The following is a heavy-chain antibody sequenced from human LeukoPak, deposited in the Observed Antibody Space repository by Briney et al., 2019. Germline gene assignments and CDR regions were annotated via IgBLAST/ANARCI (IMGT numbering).Heavy chain of an antibody. J-gene: IGHJ4*02. D-gene: IGHD1-26*01. CDR3: AEGAREPTDFDY. V-gene: IGHV3-30*18. CDR2: VSYDGSNT. Sequence: GGSLRLSCAASGFTFSSYGVHWVRQAPGKGLEWVAVVSYDGSNTYYADSVKGRFTISRDNSKNTLYLQMNSLRAEDTAVYYCAEGAREPTDFDYWGQGTLVTVSS. CDR1: GFTFSSYG.